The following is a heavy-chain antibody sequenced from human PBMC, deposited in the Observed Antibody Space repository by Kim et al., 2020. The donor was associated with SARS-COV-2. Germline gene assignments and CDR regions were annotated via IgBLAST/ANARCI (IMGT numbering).Heavy chain of an antibody. CDR3: ARGFSIRLHTPLDY. J-gene: IGHJ4*02. D-gene: IGHD3-10*01. V-gene: IGHV3-11*05. Sequence: AASGKGRFTISREYAKNALDLQMNSLGAEDTAGYYCARGFSIRLHTPLDYWGQGTLVTVSS.